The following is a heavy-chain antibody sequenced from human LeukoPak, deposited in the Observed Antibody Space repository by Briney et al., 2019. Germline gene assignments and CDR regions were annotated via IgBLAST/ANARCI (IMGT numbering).Heavy chain of an antibody. J-gene: IGHJ6*02. Sequence: GGSLRLSCAASGFTFSSYWMHWVRQAPGKGLVWVSRIKTDGSSTSYADSVKGRFTISRDNAKNTLYLQMNSLRAEDTAVYYCAKDGQTPVEYYYYGMDVWGQGTTVTVSS. D-gene: IGHD2-15*01. CDR1: GFTFSSYW. V-gene: IGHV3-74*01. CDR2: IKTDGSST. CDR3: AKDGQTPVEYYYYGMDV.